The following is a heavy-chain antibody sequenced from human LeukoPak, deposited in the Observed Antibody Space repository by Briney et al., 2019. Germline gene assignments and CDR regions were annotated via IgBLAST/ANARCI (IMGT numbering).Heavy chain of an antibody. Sequence: GGSLRLSCAASGFTFSSYAMHWVRQAPGKGLEWVAVISYDGSNKYYADSVKGRFTISRDNSKNTLYLQMNSLRAEDTAVYYCARGVGATKVAYFDYWGQGTLVTVSS. J-gene: IGHJ4*02. CDR1: GFTFSSYA. CDR3: ARGVGATKVAYFDY. V-gene: IGHV3-30-3*01. CDR2: ISYDGSNK. D-gene: IGHD1-26*01.